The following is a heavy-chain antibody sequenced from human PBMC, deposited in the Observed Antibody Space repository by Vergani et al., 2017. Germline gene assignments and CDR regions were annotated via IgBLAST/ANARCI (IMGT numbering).Heavy chain of an antibody. D-gene: IGHD2-21*02. CDR3: ARMGHIVVVTARTSDRFDP. Sequence: VQLLESGGGLVQPGGSLRLSCAASGFTFSSYAMSWVRQAPGKGLEWVAVISYDGSNKYYADSVKGRFTISRDNSKNTLYLQMNSLRAEETAVYYCARMGHIVVVTARTSDRFDPWGQGTLVTVSS. V-gene: IGHV3-30-3*01. J-gene: IGHJ5*02. CDR1: GFTFSSYA. CDR2: ISYDGSNK.